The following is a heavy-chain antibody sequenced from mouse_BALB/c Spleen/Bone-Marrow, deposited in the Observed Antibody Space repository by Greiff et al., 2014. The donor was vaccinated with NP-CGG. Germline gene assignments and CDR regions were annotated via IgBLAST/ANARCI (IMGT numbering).Heavy chain of an antibody. Sequence: VQLKQSGAELARPGASVKMSCKASGYTFTSYTMHWVKQRPGQGLEWIGYINPSSGYTNYNQKFKDKATLTADKSSSTAYMQLSSLTSEDSAVYYCARESLYGSNYYWGQGTTLTVSS. CDR2: INPSSGYT. D-gene: IGHD1-1*01. J-gene: IGHJ2*01. V-gene: IGHV1-4*01. CDR3: ARESLYGSNYY. CDR1: GYTFTSYT.